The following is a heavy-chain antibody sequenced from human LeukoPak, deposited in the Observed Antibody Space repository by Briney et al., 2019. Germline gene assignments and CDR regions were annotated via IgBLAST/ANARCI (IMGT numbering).Heavy chain of an antibody. V-gene: IGHV4-59*13. CDR3: ARGPVGGATYYDGDAFDI. J-gene: IGHJ3*02. Sequence: SETLSLTCTVSGGSMSSYYWRWLRQSPGKGLEWLGYFYYSWSTNYNPSLEGRVTLSVDTSQKQFALTLRPVTALDTAVYYCARGPVGGATYYDGDAFDIWGQGTMVTVSS. CDR1: GGSMSSYY. CDR2: FYYSWST. D-gene: IGHD1-26*01.